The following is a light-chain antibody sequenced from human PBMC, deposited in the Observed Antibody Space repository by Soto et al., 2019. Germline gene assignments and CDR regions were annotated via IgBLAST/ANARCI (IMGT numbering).Light chain of an antibody. CDR3: CSYAGSYTWV. Sequence: QSALTQPRSVSGSPGQSVTISCTGTNSDVGGYNFVSWYQQHPGKAPKLMIYDVSKRPSGVPDRFSGSKSGNTASLTISGLRAEDEADYYCCSYAGSYTWVFGGGTKVTVL. J-gene: IGLJ3*02. CDR2: DVS. V-gene: IGLV2-11*01. CDR1: NSDVGGYNF.